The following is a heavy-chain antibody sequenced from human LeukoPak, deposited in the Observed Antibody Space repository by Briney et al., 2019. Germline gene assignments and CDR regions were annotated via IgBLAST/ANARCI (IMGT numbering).Heavy chain of an antibody. D-gene: IGHD3-10*01. V-gene: IGHV3-21*01. CDR3: ARRSYGSGSYHYYFDY. CDR1: GFTFSSYS. J-gene: IGHJ4*02. Sequence: GGSLRLSSAASGFTFSSYSMNWVRQAPGKGLEWVSSISSSSSYIYYADSVKGRFTISRDNAKSSLYLQMNSLRAEDTAVYCCARRSYGSGSYHYYFDYWGQGTLVTVSS. CDR2: ISSSSSYI.